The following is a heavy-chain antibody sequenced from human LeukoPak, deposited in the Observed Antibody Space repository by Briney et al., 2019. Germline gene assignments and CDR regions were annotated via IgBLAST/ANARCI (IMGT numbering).Heavy chain of an antibody. CDR3: ARARYSYGYRYYFDY. CDR2: INHSGST. D-gene: IGHD5-18*01. V-gene: IGHV4-34*01. CDR1: GGSFSGYY. J-gene: IGHJ4*02. Sequence: SETLSLTCAVYGGSFSGYYWSWIRQPPGKGLEWIGEINHSGSTSYNPSLKSRVTISVDTSKNQFSLKLSSVTAADTAVYYCARARYSYGYRYYFDYWGQGTLVTVSS.